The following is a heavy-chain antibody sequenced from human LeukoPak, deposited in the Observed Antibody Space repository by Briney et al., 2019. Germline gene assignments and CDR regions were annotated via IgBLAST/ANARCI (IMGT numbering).Heavy chain of an antibody. Sequence: SVKVSCKASGGTFSSYAISWVRQAPGQGLGWMGGIIPIFGTANYAQKFQGRVTITADESTSTAYMELSSLRSEDTAVYYCARGWDYDSGGRPTAYVYWGQGTLVSVSS. D-gene: IGHD3-22*01. V-gene: IGHV1-69*01. CDR3: ARGWDYDSGGRPTAYVY. J-gene: IGHJ4*02. CDR2: IIPIFGTA. CDR1: GGTFSSYA.